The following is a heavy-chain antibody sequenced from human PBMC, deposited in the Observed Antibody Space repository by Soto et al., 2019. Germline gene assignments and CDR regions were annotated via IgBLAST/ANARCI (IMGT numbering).Heavy chain of an antibody. J-gene: IGHJ4*02. CDR1: GFTFDDYA. CDR2: ISWNSGSI. CDR3: VTECTSCYGGFDY. D-gene: IGHD2-2*01. V-gene: IGHV3-9*01. Sequence: EVQLVESGGGLVQPGRSLRLSCAASGFTFDDYAMHWVRQAPGKGLEWVSGISWNSGSIGYADSVKGRFTISRDNAKNSLYLQMNSLRAEDTALYYCVTECTSCYGGFDYWGQGTLVTVSS.